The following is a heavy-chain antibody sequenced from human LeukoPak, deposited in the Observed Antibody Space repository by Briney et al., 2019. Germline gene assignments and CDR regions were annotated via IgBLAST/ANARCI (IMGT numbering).Heavy chain of an antibody. CDR3: ATIVGALLPDGAFDI. Sequence: ASVKVSYKVSGYTLTELSMHWVRQAPGKGLEWMGGFDPEDGETIYAQKFQGRVTMTEDTSTDTAYMELSSLRSEDTAVYYCATIVGALLPDGAFDIWGQGTMVTVSS. D-gene: IGHD1-26*01. CDR2: FDPEDGET. J-gene: IGHJ3*02. V-gene: IGHV1-24*01. CDR1: GYTLTELS.